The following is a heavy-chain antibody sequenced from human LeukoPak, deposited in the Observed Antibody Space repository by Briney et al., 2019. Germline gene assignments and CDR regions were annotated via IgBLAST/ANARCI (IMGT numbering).Heavy chain of an antibody. D-gene: IGHD5-24*01. CDR2: ISSSGSTI. Sequence: GGSLRLSCAASGFTFSDYYMSWIRQAPGKGLEWVSYISSSGSTIYYADSVKGRFTISRDSAKNSLYLQMSSLRVEDTAVYYCARASALATPPFGYWGQGTLVTVSS. V-gene: IGHV3-11*04. J-gene: IGHJ4*02. CDR3: ARASALATPPFGY. CDR1: GFTFSDYY.